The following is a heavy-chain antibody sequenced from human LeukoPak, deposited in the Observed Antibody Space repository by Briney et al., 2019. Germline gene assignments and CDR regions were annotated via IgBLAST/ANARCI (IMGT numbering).Heavy chain of an antibody. Sequence: ASVKVSCKASGGTFSSYAISWVRQAPGQGLEWMGGIIPIFGTANYAQKFQGRVTITADKPTSTAYMELSSLRSEDTAVYYCARAGSGGSGEINYYYYYMDVWGKGTTVTISS. CDR2: IIPIFGTA. CDR3: ARAGSGGSGEINYYYYYMDV. D-gene: IGHD3-10*01. J-gene: IGHJ6*03. CDR1: GGTFSSYA. V-gene: IGHV1-69*06.